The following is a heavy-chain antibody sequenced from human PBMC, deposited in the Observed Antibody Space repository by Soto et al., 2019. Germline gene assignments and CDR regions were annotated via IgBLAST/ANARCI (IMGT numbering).Heavy chain of an antibody. CDR3: ARAFARRVSRYYYGMDV. J-gene: IGHJ6*02. CDR1: GGSFSGYY. V-gene: IGHV4-34*01. CDR2: INHSGST. Sequence: SETLCLTCAVYGGSFSGYYWSWIRQPPGKGLEWIGEINHSGSTNYNPSLKSRVTISVDTSKNQFSLKLSSVTAADTAVYYCARAFARRVSRYYYGMDVWGQGTTVTVSS.